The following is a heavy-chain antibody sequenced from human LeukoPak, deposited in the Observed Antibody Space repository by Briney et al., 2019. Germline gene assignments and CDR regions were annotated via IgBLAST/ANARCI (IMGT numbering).Heavy chain of an antibody. CDR3: ARDREAVAGTHFYY. CDR1: GYTFTGYY. Sequence: GASVKVSCTASGYTFTGYYMHWVRQAPGQGLEWMGWINPNSGGTNYAQKFQGRVTMTRDTSISTAYMELSRLRSDDTAVYYCARDREAVAGTHFYYWGQGTLVTVSS. J-gene: IGHJ4*02. V-gene: IGHV1-2*02. D-gene: IGHD6-19*01. CDR2: INPNSGGT.